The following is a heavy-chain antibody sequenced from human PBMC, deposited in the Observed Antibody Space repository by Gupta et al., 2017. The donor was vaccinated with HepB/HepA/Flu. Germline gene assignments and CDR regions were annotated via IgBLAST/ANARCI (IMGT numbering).Heavy chain of an antibody. CDR2: IYSGGST. J-gene: IGHJ4*02. CDR3: SRDPRYNYGQ. CDR1: GFTVSGFY. D-gene: IGHD5-18*01. V-gene: IGHV3-66*01. Sequence: EVQLVESGGGLVQPGGFLRLSCAASGFTVSGFYMSWVRQAPGKGLEWVSVIYSGGSTYYTDSVKGRFTISRDNSRNTLYLQMNSLRAEDTAVYYCSRDPRYNYGQWGQGTLVTVSS.